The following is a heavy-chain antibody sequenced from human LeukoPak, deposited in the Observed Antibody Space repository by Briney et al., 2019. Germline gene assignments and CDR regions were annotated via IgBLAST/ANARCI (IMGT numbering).Heavy chain of an antibody. CDR2: INSDASST. CDR3: ARENSWVRSYDYYYMDV. V-gene: IGHV3-74*03. Sequence: PGGSLRLSCAASGFSFSTSWMHWVRQVPGKGLVWVSLINSDASSTTYADSVKSRFTISRDNAKNSLYLQMNSLRAEDTALYYCARENSWVRSYDYYYMDVWGKGTTVTVSS. J-gene: IGHJ6*03. CDR1: GFSFSTSW. D-gene: IGHD3-16*01.